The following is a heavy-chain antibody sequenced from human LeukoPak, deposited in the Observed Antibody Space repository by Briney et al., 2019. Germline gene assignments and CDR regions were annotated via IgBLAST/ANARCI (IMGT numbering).Heavy chain of an antibody. CDR2: INSDGSST. CDR3: AREATYYDILTGYLNWFDP. J-gene: IGHJ5*02. CDR1: GFTFSSYW. D-gene: IGHD3-9*01. V-gene: IGHV3-74*01. Sequence: GSLRLSCAASGFTFSSYWMHWVRQAPGKGLVWVSRINSDGSSTSYADSVKGRFTISRDNAKNTLYLQMNSLRAEDTAVYYCAREATYYDILTGYLNWFDPWDQGTLVTVSS.